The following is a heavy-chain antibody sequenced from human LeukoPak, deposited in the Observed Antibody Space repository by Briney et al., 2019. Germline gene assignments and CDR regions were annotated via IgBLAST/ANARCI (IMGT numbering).Heavy chain of an antibody. V-gene: IGHV7-4-1*02. D-gene: IGHD3-3*01. CDR1: GYTLSELS. J-gene: IGHJ4*02. CDR2: INTNTGNP. Sequence: ASVKVSCKVSGYTLSELSMHWVRQAPGQGLEWMGCINTNTGNPTYAQGFTGRFVFSLDTSVSTAYLQISSLKAEDTAVYYCARDRVKALVSGYYDYWGQGTLVTVSS. CDR3: ARDRVKALVSGYYDY.